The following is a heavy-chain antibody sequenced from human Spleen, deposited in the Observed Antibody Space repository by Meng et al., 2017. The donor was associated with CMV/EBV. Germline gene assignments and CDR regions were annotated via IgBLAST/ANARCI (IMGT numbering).Heavy chain of an antibody. D-gene: IGHD2-15*01. CDR2: IIPILGTA. V-gene: IGHV1-69*10. CDR3: ARASRRWFYFHAMDV. Sequence: SVKVSCKASGGTFSSYAISWVRQAPGQGLEWMGGIIPILGTANYAQKFQGRMTIKADKSTGAAHMELSSLISDDTAVYYCARASRRWFYFHAMDVWGLGTTVTVSS. J-gene: IGHJ6*02. CDR1: GGTFSSYA.